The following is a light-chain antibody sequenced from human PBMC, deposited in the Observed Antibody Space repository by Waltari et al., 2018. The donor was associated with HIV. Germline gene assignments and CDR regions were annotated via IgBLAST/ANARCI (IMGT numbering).Light chain of an antibody. Sequence: SYELTQPPSVSVSPGQTASITCSGDTLGDKYACWYQQKPGQSPVLVIYQVSKRPSGIPGRFSGSNSGNTATLTISGTQAMDEADYYCQAWDSSTVVFGGGTKLTVL. J-gene: IGLJ2*01. V-gene: IGLV3-1*01. CDR1: TLGDKY. CDR2: QVS. CDR3: QAWDSSTVV.